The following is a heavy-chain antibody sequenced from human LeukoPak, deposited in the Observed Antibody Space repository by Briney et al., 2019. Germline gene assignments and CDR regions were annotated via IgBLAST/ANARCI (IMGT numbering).Heavy chain of an antibody. CDR3: ARVGLQDIVVVPAASYYFDY. J-gene: IGHJ4*02. CDR2: INHSGST. V-gene: IGHV4-34*01. Sequence: PSETLSPTCAVYGGSFSGYYWSWIRQPPGKGLEWIGEINHSGSTNYNPSLKSRVTISVDTSKNQFSLKLSSVTAADTAVYYCARVGLQDIVVVPAASYYFDYWGQGTLVTVSS. CDR1: GGSFSGYY. D-gene: IGHD2-2*01.